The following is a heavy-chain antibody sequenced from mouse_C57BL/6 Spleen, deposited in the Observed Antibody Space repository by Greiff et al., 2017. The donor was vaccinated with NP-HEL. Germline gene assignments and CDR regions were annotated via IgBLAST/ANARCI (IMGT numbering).Heavy chain of an antibody. CDR1: GYAFSSSW. V-gene: IGHV1-82*01. D-gene: IGHD2-4*01. J-gene: IGHJ3*01. CDR3: AEGGDYDGFAY. CDR2: IYPGDGDT. Sequence: VKLQQSGPELVKPGASVKISCKASGYAFSSSWMNWVKQRPGKGLEWIGRIYPGDGDTNYNGKFKGKATLTADKSSSTAYMQLSSLTSEDSAVYFCAEGGDYDGFAYWGQGTLVTVSA.